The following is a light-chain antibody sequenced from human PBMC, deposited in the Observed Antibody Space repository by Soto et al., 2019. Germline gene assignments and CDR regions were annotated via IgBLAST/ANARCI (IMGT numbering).Light chain of an antibody. CDR2: DAS. V-gene: IGKV1-5*01. Sequence: DIQMTQSPSTLSASVGDRVTITCRASQSINSWLAWYQKKPGKAPKFLIYDASSLQSGVPSRFSGSGSGTEFTLTISSLQPDDFATYYCQQYNTYSPTCGQGTKVEIK. CDR1: QSINSW. CDR3: QQYNTYSPT. J-gene: IGKJ1*01.